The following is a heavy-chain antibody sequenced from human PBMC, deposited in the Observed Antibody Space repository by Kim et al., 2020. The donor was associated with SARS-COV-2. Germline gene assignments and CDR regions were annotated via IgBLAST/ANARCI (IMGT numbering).Heavy chain of an antibody. D-gene: IGHD1-26*01. Sequence: SETLSLTCAVYGGSFSGYYWSWIRQPPGKGLEWIGEINHSGSTNYKPSLKSRVTISVDTSKNQFSLKLSSVTAADTAVYYCARGQRGGGSYRLDYWGQGTLVTVSS. CDR3: ARGQRGGGSYRLDY. J-gene: IGHJ4*02. V-gene: IGHV4-34*01. CDR1: GGSFSGYY. CDR2: INHSGST.